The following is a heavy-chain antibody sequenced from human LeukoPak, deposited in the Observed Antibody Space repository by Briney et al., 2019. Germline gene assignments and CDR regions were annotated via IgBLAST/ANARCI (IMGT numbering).Heavy chain of an antibody. V-gene: IGHV3-53*04. J-gene: IGHJ4*02. D-gene: IGHD3-16*01. CDR1: GFTVSSNY. Sequence: GGSLRLSCAASGFTVSSNYMSWVRQAPGKGLEWVSVIYSGGSTYYADSVKGRFTISRHNSKNTLYLQMNSLRAEDTAVYYCAREVRGPAYYFGYWGQGTLVTVSS. CDR3: AREVRGPAYYFGY. CDR2: IYSGGST.